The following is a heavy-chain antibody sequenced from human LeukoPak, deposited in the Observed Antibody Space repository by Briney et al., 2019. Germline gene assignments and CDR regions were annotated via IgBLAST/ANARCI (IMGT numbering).Heavy chain of an antibody. CDR1: GGSTISHY. CDR2: TYYTGTT. CDR3: AGLRSRAFDI. Sequence: SETLSPTCTVSGGSTISHYWSWLRQPPGRGLEWIAYTYYTGTTNYNPSLKSRVTISIDTSKDQFSLRLSSVTAADTAVYYCAGLRSRAFDIWGPGTMVSVSS. J-gene: IGHJ3*02. D-gene: IGHD6-6*01. V-gene: IGHV4-59*08.